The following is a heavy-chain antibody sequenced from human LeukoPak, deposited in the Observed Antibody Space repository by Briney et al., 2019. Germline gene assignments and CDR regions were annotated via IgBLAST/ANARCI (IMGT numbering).Heavy chain of an antibody. D-gene: IGHD2-15*01. V-gene: IGHV4-59*12. J-gene: IGHJ3*02. Sequence: PSETLSLTCTVSGGCISSYYWSWIRQPPGKGLEWIGYIYYSGSTYYNPSLKSRVTISVDTSKNQFSLKLSSVTAADTAVYYCARDRGSALSGAEAFDIWGQGTMVTVSS. CDR1: GGCISSYY. CDR2: IYYSGST. CDR3: ARDRGSALSGAEAFDI.